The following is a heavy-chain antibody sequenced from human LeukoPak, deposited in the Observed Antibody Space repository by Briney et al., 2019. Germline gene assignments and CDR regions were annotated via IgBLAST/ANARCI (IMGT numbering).Heavy chain of an antibody. D-gene: IGHD1-14*01. CDR1: GGSFSGYY. J-gene: IGHJ6*03. CDR2: INHSGST. V-gene: IGHV4-34*01. Sequence: PSETLSLTCAAYGGSFSGYYWSWIRQPPGKGLEWIGEINHSGSTNYNPSLKSRVTISVDTSKNQFSLKLSSVTAADTAVYYCARFKNRNYYYYMDVWGKGTTVTVSS. CDR3: ARFKNRNYYYYMDV.